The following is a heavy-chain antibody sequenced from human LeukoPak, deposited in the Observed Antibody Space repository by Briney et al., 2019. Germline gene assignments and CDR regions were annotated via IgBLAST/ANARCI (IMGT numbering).Heavy chain of an antibody. CDR2: ISGSGGST. D-gene: IGHD2-2*02. CDR1: GFTFSSYA. CDR3: AKSDHCSSTSCYTGAHFDY. Sequence: GGSLRLSCAASGFTFSSYAMSWVRQAPGKGLEWVSVISGSGGSTYYADSVKGRFTISRDNSKNTLYLQMNSLRAEDTAVYYCAKSDHCSSTSCYTGAHFDYWGQGTLVTVSS. J-gene: IGHJ4*02. V-gene: IGHV3-23*01.